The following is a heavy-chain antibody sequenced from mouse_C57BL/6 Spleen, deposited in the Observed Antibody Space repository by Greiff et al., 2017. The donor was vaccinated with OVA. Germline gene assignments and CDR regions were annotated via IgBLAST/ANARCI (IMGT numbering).Heavy chain of an antibody. CDR3: ARQRAQATDFDY. V-gene: IGHV5-6*01. D-gene: IGHD3-2*02. J-gene: IGHJ2*01. Sequence: EVKLMESGGDLVKPGGSLKLSCAASGFTFSSYGMSWVRQTPDKRLEWVATISSGGSYIYYPDSVKGLFTFSRDNAKNTLYLQMSSLKSEDTAMYYCARQRAQATDFDYWGQGTPLTVSS. CDR1: GFTFSSYG. CDR2: ISSGGSYI.